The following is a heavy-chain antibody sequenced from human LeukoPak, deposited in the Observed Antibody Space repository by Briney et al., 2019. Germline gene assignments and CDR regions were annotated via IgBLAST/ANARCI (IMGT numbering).Heavy chain of an antibody. CDR3: VRVRTGTSCYDY. V-gene: IGHV4-30-4*08. D-gene: IGHD2-2*01. CDR1: GASISSADNH. CDR2: ISYSGST. J-gene: IGHJ4*02. Sequence: SQTLSLTCTVSGASISSADNHWSWIRQPPGKGLEWIGYISYSGSTSYNPSLKSRVTISLATSNSQFSLELSSVTAADTAVYFCVRVRTGTSCYDYWGQGTLVTVSS.